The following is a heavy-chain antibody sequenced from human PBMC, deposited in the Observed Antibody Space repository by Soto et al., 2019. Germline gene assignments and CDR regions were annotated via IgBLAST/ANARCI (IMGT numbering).Heavy chain of an antibody. D-gene: IGHD6-13*01. J-gene: IGHJ4*02. CDR1: GGTFSSYA. CDR3: ASSPGSSWYLQNFDY. V-gene: IGHV1-69*13. Sequence: ASVKVSCKASGGTFSSYAISWVRQAPGQGLEWMGGIIPIFGTANYAQKFQGRVTITADESTSTAYMELSSLRSEDTAVYYCASSPGSSWYLQNFDYWGQGTLVTVSS. CDR2: IIPIFGTA.